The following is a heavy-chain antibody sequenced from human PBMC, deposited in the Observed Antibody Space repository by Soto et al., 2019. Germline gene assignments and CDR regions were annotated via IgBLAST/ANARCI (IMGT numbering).Heavy chain of an antibody. CDR3: ATHTVVTPANYYSGMDV. CDR2: LIPIFGTA. J-gene: IGHJ6*02. V-gene: IGHV1-69*12. D-gene: IGHD4-4*01. Sequence: QVQLVQSGAEVKKPGSSVKVSCKASGGTFSSYAISWVRQAPGQGLEWMGGLIPIFGTADYAQKFQGRVTITADESTSTAYMELSSLRSDDTAVYYCATHTVVTPANYYSGMDVWGQGTTVTVSS. CDR1: GGTFSSYA.